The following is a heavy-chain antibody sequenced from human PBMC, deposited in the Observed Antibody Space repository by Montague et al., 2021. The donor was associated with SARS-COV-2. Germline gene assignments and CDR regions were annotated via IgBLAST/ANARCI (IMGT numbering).Heavy chain of an antibody. J-gene: IGHJ4*02. CDR3: ARRTDILTGYYDC. Sequence: SETLSLTCTVSGGSISHYYWSWIRQPPGKGLEWIGYIYSSGGTNYNPSLKSRVTLSLDAAKNHFSLRLSSVTAADTAVYYCARRTDILTGYYDCWGQGTLVTDSS. CDR2: IYSSGGT. V-gene: IGHV4-59*01. D-gene: IGHD3-9*01. CDR1: GGSISHYY.